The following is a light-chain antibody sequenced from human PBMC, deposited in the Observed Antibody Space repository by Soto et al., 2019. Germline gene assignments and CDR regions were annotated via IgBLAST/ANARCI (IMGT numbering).Light chain of an antibody. CDR1: QSISSW. Sequence: MQQSESPLSAALGGGFTISCRASQSISSWLASYQQQPRNAPTLLLYDASTLQSGVPPSYSGSGSGTEFTLTISNLQPDDYATDYCQQHESYSPCTFGQGTKVDIK. CDR3: QQHESYSPCT. V-gene: IGKV1-5*01. CDR2: DAS. J-gene: IGKJ1*01.